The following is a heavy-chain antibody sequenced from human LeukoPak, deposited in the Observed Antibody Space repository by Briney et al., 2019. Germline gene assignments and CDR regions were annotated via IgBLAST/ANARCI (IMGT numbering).Heavy chain of an antibody. CDR1: GFTFSGYG. J-gene: IGHJ5*02. V-gene: IGHV3-30*03. D-gene: IGHD3-3*01. CDR3: TRYDSSRFDP. CDR2: IAFDGSRK. Sequence: GRSLRLSCAASGFTFSGYGMHWVRQAPGKGLEWVTGIAFDGSRKHYADSAKGRFTISRDNARNTMDLQMNSLRVEDMAVYHCTRYDSSRFDPWGQGTLVIVSS.